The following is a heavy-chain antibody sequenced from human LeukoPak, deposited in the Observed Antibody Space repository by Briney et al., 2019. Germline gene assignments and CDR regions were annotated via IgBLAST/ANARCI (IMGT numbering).Heavy chain of an antibody. V-gene: IGHV4-39*07. Sequence: SETLSLTCTVSGGSISSSSYYWGWIRQPPGKGLEWIGSIYYSGSTYYNPSLKSRVTISVDTSKNQFSLKLSSVTAADTAVYYCARSDYYSNYLFDYWGQGTLVTVSS. J-gene: IGHJ4*02. D-gene: IGHD4-11*01. CDR2: IYYSGST. CDR3: ARSDYYSNYLFDY. CDR1: GGSISSSSYY.